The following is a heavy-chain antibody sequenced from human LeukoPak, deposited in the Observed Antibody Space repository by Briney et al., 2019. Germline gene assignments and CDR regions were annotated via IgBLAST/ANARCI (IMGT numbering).Heavy chain of an antibody. D-gene: IGHD5-12*01. CDR1: GGSISSYY. CDR2: IYTSGST. V-gene: IGHV4-4*07. Sequence: SETLSLTCTVSGGSISSYYWSWIRQPAGKGLEWIGRIYTSGSTTYNPSPKSRVAISIDTSKNQFSLNLRSVTAADTAVYYCARGFSPGLRFDPWGQGTLVTVSS. J-gene: IGHJ5*02. CDR3: ARGFSPGLRFDP.